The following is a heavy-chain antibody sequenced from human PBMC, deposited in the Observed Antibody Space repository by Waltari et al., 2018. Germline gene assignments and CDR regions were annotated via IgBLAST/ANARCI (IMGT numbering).Heavy chain of an antibody. CDR3: ARRGWVGGVRSYYFDY. V-gene: IGHV1-69*13. CDR2: IIPIFGTA. Sequence: QVQLVQSGAEVKKPGSSVKVSCKASGGTFSSYAISWVRQAPGQGLEWMGGIIPIFGTANYAQKFQGRDTITADESTSTAYMELSSLRSEDTAVYYCARRGWVGGVRSYYFDYWGQGTLVTVSS. CDR1: GGTFSSYA. D-gene: IGHD2-15*01. J-gene: IGHJ4*02.